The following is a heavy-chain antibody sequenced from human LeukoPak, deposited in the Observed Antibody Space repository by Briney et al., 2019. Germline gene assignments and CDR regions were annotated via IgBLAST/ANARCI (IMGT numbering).Heavy chain of an antibody. CDR2: INQDGSEK. V-gene: IGHV3-7*01. J-gene: IGHJ4*02. CDR1: GFTFSSYW. D-gene: IGHD3-22*01. CDR3: ARDQYYSDSSGYYYYFDY. Sequence: GGSLRLSCAASGFTFSSYWMSWVRQGPGKGPEWVANINQDGSEKTFVDSVKGRFTISRDNAKNSLFLQMNSLRAEDTAVYYCARDQYYSDSSGYYYYFDYWGQGTLVTVSS.